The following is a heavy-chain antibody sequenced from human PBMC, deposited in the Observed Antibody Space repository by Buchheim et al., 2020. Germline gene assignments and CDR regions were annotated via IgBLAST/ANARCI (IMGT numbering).Heavy chain of an antibody. V-gene: IGHV3-23*04. J-gene: IGHJ5*02. CDR2: LNGPATTT. CDR1: GFTFSNYA. Sequence: EVQLVESGGGLVQPGGSLRLSCAASGFTFSNYAMTWVRQAPGKGLEWVSSLNGPATTTWYADSVRGRFTISRDNAKNTLYLQMNSLRAEDTAVYYCARDRKIGSMWGWFDPWGQGTL. D-gene: IGHD1-26*01. CDR3: ARDRKIGSMWGWFDP.